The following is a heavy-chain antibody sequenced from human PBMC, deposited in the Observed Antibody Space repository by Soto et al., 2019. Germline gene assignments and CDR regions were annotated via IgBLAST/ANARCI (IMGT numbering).Heavy chain of an antibody. J-gene: IGHJ6*02. CDR3: AKDDFTVGLWFGELSLRMDV. CDR1: GFTFSSYG. D-gene: IGHD3-10*01. V-gene: IGHV3-30*18. CDR2: ISYDGSNK. Sequence: QVQLVESGGGVVQPGRSLRLSCAASGFTFSSYGMHWVRQAPGKGLEWVAVISYDGSNKYYADSVKGRFTISRDNSKNTLYLQMNSLRAEDTAVYYCAKDDFTVGLWFGELSLRMDVWGQGTTVTVSS.